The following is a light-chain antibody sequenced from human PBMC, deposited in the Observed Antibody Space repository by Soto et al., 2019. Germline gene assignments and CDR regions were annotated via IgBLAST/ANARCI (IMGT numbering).Light chain of an antibody. CDR3: HQYSRWPRT. Sequence: EIVLTQSPVTLSVSPGERATLSCRASQTVGTNLAWFHQKPGQAPRLLFYGASTRATGIPARFSGSGSGTDFTLTISSLQSEDFAVYYCHQYSRWPRTFGQGTTVEVK. CDR1: QTVGTN. V-gene: IGKV3-15*01. J-gene: IGKJ1*01. CDR2: GAS.